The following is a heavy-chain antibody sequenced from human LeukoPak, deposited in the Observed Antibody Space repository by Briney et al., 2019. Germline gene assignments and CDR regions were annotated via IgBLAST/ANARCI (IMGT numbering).Heavy chain of an antibody. D-gene: IGHD6-19*01. CDR1: GYNFTTYW. V-gene: IGHV5-51*01. CDR3: ARRPAGAAGLFFDY. Sequence: GESLRISCKASGYNFTTYWIAWVRQMPGKGLECMGIIYPDDSDTRYSPTFQGQVSISADKSTSTAYLQWSSLKAPDTAMYYCARRPAGAAGLFFDYWGQGALITVSS. CDR2: IYPDDSDT. J-gene: IGHJ4*02.